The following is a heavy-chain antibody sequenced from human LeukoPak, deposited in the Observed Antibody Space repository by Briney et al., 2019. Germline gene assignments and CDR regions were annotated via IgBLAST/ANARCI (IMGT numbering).Heavy chain of an antibody. Sequence: SETLSLTCIVSGGPLSSYYWIWIRQPPGKGLEWIGYVHYTGTTNYNPSLKSRVTISVDTSKNQFSLKLSSVTAADTAVYYCARHENWGSSKGDSFHIWGQGKMVTVSS. CDR3: ARHENWGSSKGDSFHI. CDR2: VHYTGTT. D-gene: IGHD7-27*01. V-gene: IGHV4-59*08. CDR1: GGPLSSYY. J-gene: IGHJ3*02.